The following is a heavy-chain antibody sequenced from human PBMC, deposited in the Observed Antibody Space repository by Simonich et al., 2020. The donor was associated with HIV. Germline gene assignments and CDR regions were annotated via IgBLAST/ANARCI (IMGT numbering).Heavy chain of an antibody. V-gene: IGHV3-30*07. CDR2: ISYDGSNK. J-gene: IGHJ4*02. Sequence: QVQLVESGGGVVQPGRSLRLSCAASGFTFSTYAIHWVPQAPGKGLECVAVISYDGSNKYYADSVKGRFISSRDNSKNTLYLQMNSLRAEDTAVYYCASGGSISSVWADDYWGQGTLVTVSS. CDR3: ASGGSISSVWADDY. D-gene: IGHD3-16*01. CDR1: GFTFSTYA.